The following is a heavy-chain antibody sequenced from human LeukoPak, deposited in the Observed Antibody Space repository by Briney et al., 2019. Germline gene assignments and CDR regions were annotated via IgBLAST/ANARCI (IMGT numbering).Heavy chain of an antibody. D-gene: IGHD4-17*01. J-gene: IGHJ4*02. V-gene: IGHV2-5*02. Sequence: SGPTLVKPTQTLTLTCTFSGFSLSTSRVGVGWIRQPPGKALEWLALIYWDDDKRYSPSLKSRITITKDTSKNQVVLTMTNMDPVDTATYYCAHYDYGDSPTVDYFDYWGQGTLVTVSS. CDR1: GFSLSTSRVG. CDR2: IYWDDDK. CDR3: AHYDYGDSPTVDYFDY.